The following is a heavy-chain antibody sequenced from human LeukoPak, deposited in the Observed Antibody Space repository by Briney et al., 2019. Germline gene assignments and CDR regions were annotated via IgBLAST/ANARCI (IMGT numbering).Heavy chain of an antibody. CDR2: IGTAGDT. D-gene: IGHD6-13*01. V-gene: IGHV3-13*01. CDR3: ARDSGIAAYDY. CDR1: GFTFSSYD. Sequence: GGSLRLCCAASGFTFSSYDMHWVRQATGKGLEWVSAIGTAGDTYYPGSVKGRFTISRENAKNSLYLQMNSLRAEDTAVYYCARDSGIAAYDYWGQGTLVTVSS. J-gene: IGHJ4*02.